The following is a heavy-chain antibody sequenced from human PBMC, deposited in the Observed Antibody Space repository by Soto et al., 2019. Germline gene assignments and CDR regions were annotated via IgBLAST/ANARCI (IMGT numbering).Heavy chain of an antibody. CDR2: ISAYNGNT. D-gene: IGHD3-3*01. CDR1: GYTFTSYG. J-gene: IGHJ4*02. CDR3: ARGPPIFGVVIFDY. Sequence: ASVKVSCKASGYTFTSYGIRWVRQAPGQGLEWMGWISAYNGNTNYAQKLQGRVTMTTDTSTSTAYMELRSPRSDDTAVYYCARGPPIFGVVIFDYWGQGALVTVYS. V-gene: IGHV1-18*04.